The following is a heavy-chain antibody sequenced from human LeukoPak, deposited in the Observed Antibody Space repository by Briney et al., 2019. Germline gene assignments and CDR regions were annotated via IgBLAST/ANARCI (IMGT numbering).Heavy chain of an antibody. V-gene: IGHV4-39*01. CDR2: IYYSGST. J-gene: IGHJ5*02. CDR1: GGSISSSSYY. D-gene: IGHD4-11*01. CDR3: ARHLGNDYSINWFDP. Sequence: SETLSLTCTVSGGSISSSSYYWGWIRQPPGKGLEWIGSIYYSGSTHYNPSLKSRVTISVDTSKNQFSLKLSPVTAADTAVYYCARHLGNDYSINWFDPWGQGTLVTVSS.